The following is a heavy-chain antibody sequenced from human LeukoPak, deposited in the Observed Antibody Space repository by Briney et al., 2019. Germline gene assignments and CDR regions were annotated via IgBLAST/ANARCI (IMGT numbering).Heavy chain of an antibody. Sequence: PSGTLSLTCAVSGGSISSSWWSWVRQPPGKGLEWIGEIFHSGSTNYNPSLKSRVTISVDKSKNHFSLELTSVTAADTAVYYCTCHSGWSGPSEWGQGTLLIVSS. CDR2: IFHSGST. V-gene: IGHV4-4*02. CDR1: GGSISSSW. J-gene: IGHJ4*02. CDR3: TCHSGWSGPSE. D-gene: IGHD6-19*01.